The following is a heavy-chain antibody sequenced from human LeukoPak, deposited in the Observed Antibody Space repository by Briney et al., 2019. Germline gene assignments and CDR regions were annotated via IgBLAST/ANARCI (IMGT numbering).Heavy chain of an antibody. D-gene: IGHD1-14*01. CDR1: GFTVSSNY. V-gene: IGHV3-53*01. CDR2: IYSGGST. CDR3: ASNHYYYYYGMDV. Sequence: GGSLRLSCAASGFTVSSNYMSWVRQAPGKGLEWVSVIYSGGSTYYADSVKGRFTISRDNSKNTLYLQMNSLRAEDTAVYYCASNHYYYYYGMDVWGQGTTVTVSS. J-gene: IGHJ6*02.